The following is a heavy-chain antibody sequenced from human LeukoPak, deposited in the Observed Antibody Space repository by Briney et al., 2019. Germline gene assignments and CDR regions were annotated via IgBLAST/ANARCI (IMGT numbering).Heavy chain of an antibody. D-gene: IGHD2/OR15-2a*01. CDR2: ISSSGSTM. CDR1: GFTFSSYE. V-gene: IGHV3-48*03. Sequence: GGSLRLSCAASGFTFSSYEMNWVRQAPGKGLEWVSYISSSGSTMYYADSVKGRFTISRDNAKNSLYLQMNSLRAEDTAVYYCARDLARYFDAFDIWGQGTMVTVSS. CDR3: ARDLARYFDAFDI. J-gene: IGHJ3*02.